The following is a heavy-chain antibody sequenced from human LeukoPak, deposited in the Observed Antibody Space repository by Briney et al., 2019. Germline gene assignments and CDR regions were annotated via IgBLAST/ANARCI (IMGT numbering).Heavy chain of an antibody. V-gene: IGHV3-30*04. CDR2: ISYDGSNK. Sequence: GGALRLSCAASGFTFSSYAMHWVRQAPGKGLEWVAVISYDGSNKYYADSVKGRFTISRDNSKNTLYLQMNSLRAEDTAVYYCARDYRYFDWLLSYYFDYWGQGTLVTVSS. J-gene: IGHJ4*02. CDR1: GFTFSSYA. D-gene: IGHD3-9*01. CDR3: ARDYRYFDWLLSYYFDY.